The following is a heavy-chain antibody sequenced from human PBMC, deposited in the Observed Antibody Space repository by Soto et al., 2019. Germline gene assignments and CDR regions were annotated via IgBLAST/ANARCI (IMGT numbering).Heavy chain of an antibody. D-gene: IGHD2-2*02. V-gene: IGHV4-34*01. J-gene: IGHJ5*02. CDR3: ARELGVYQPLLYYWFDP. Sequence: PSETLSLTCAVYGGSFSGYCWSWIRQPPGKGLEWIGEINHSGSTNYNPSLKSRVTISVDTSKNQFSLKLSSVTAADTAAYYCARELGVYQPLLYYWFDPWGQGTLVTVSS. CDR1: GGSFSGYC. CDR2: INHSGST.